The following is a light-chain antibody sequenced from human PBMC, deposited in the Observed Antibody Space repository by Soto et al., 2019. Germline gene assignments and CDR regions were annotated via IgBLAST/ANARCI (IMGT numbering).Light chain of an antibody. CDR1: QYINTR. V-gene: IGKV3-11*01. J-gene: IGKJ1*01. CDR2: QTS. Sequence: EIVLTQSPATLSSFPGDRVTLSCSVSQYINTRLAWYQHRPGQAPRLLFYQTSIRAAGIPARFSASGTGTDFTLTISDVQPEDFAVYYCHQRQSWPRTFGQGTKVDI. CDR3: HQRQSWPRT.